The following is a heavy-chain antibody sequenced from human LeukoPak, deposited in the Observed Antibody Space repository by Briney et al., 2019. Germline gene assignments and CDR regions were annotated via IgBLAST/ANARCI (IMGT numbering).Heavy chain of an antibody. Sequence: PSQTLSLTCTVSGGSISSGDYYWSWIRQPPGKGLEWIGYIYYSGSTYYNPSLKSRVTISVDRSKNQFSLKLSSVTAADTAVYYCARSDSSGLMDVWGQGTTVTVSS. CDR2: IYYSGST. J-gene: IGHJ6*02. D-gene: IGHD6-19*01. CDR3: ARSDSSGLMDV. V-gene: IGHV4-30-4*08. CDR1: GGSISSGDYY.